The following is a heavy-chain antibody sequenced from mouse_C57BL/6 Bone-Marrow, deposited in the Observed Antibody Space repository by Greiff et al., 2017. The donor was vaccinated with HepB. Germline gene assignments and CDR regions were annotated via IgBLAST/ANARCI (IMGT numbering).Heavy chain of an antibody. J-gene: IGHJ2*01. CDR3: AHNYYGSSYYFDY. D-gene: IGHD1-1*01. V-gene: IGHV14-2*01. CDR2: IDPEDGET. CDR1: GFNIKDYY. Sequence: VQLKESGAELVKPGASVKLSCTASGFNIKDYYMHWVKQRTEQGLEWIGRIDPEDGETKYAPKFQGKATITADTSSNTAYLQLSSLTSEDTAVYYCAHNYYGSSYYFDYWGQGTTLTVSS.